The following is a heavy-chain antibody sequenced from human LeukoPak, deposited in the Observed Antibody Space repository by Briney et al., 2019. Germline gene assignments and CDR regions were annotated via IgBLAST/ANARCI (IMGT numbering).Heavy chain of an antibody. CDR2: INHSGST. J-gene: IGHJ6*03. V-gene: IGHV4-34*01. D-gene: IGHD2-2*01. Sequence: PSETLSLTCAVYGGSFSGYYWSWIRQPPGKGLEWIGEINHSGSTNYNPSLKSRVTISVDTSKNQFSLELSSVTAADTAVYYCARGPAARYYYYYYYMDVWGKGTTVTVSS. CDR1: GGSFSGYY. CDR3: ARGPAARYYYYYYYMDV.